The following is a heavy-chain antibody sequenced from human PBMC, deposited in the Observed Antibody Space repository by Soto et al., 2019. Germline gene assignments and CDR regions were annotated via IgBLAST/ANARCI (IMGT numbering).Heavy chain of an antibody. CDR1: GGSISSSSYY. Sequence: PSVPQSPSCTLSGGSISSSSYYWGWIRQPPGKGLEWIGSIYYSGSTYYNPSLKSRVTISVDTSKNQFSLKLSSVTAADTAVYYCARSMTTLVTLDYWGQGTLVTVPQ. J-gene: IGHJ4*02. CDR3: ARSMTTLVTLDY. D-gene: IGHD4-17*01. V-gene: IGHV4-39*01. CDR2: IYYSGST.